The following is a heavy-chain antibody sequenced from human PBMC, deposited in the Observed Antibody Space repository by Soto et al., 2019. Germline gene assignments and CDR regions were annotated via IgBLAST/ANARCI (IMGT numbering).Heavy chain of an antibody. Sequence: SETLSLTCTVSGGSISSGDYYWSWLRQPPGKGLEWLGYNYSSGSTYYNPSRKGRVTISVDTSKNQFSLKLSSVTAADTAVYYCASFPLGVLLWFGWGQGTLVTVSS. CDR1: GGSISSGDYY. D-gene: IGHD3-10*01. V-gene: IGHV4-30-4*01. J-gene: IGHJ4*02. CDR3: ASFPLGVLLWFG. CDR2: NYSSGST.